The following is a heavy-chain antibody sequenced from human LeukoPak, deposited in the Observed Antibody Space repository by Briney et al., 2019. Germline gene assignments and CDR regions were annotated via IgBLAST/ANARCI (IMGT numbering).Heavy chain of an antibody. D-gene: IGHD5-18*01. V-gene: IGHV1-69*13. CDR1: GGTFSSYA. Sequence: SVKVSCKASGGTFSSYAISWVRQAPGQGLEWMGGIIPIFGTANYAQKFQGRVTITADESTSTAYMELSGLRSEDTAVYYCARVGLRGYSYGSFDYWGQGTLVTVSS. CDR2: IIPIFGTA. CDR3: ARVGLRGYSYGSFDY. J-gene: IGHJ4*02.